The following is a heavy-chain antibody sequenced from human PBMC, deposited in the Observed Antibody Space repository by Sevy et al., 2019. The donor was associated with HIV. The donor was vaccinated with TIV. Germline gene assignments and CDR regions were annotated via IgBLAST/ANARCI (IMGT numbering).Heavy chain of an antibody. CDR1: GFTFDTYS. CDR3: ARPYGSGSWEAFDI. Sequence: GGSLRLSCAASGFTFDTYSMNWVRQAPGKGLEWVSFISGSSNYIYYADSVKGRFTISRDNAKNSLYLQMSSLRAEDTAVYYCARPYGSGSWEAFDIWGQGTMVTVSS. D-gene: IGHD3-10*01. J-gene: IGHJ3*02. V-gene: IGHV3-21*01. CDR2: ISGSSNYI.